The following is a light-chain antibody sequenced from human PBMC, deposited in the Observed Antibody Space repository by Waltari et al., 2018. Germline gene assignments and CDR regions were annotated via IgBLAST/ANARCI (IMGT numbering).Light chain of an antibody. J-gene: IGLJ2*01. CDR1: SSDVGAYNY. CDR2: EVS. Sequence: QSALTQPPSASGSPGQSVTISCTGTSSDVGAYNYVSWFQQHPGKAPKLMIYEVSKRPSGVPVRFSGSKSGNTASLTVSGLQAEDEADYYCSSYAGSNNWGVFGGGTKLTVL. CDR3: SSYAGSNNWGV. V-gene: IGLV2-8*01.